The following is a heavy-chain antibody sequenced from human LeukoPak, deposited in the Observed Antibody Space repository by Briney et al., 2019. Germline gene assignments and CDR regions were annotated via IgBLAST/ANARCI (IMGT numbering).Heavy chain of an antibody. CDR3: ARIVGGQVDC. J-gene: IGHJ4*02. D-gene: IGHD3-22*01. CDR1: GDSVSSNSAA. V-gene: IGHV6-1*01. Sequence: SQTLSLTCAISGDSVSSNSAAWNWIRQSPPRGLEWLGRTYYRSKWHNDYAASVKSRITIKPDTSKNQFSWQLNSVTPEDTAVYYCARIVGGQVDCWGQGTLVTVSS. CDR2: TYYRSKWHN.